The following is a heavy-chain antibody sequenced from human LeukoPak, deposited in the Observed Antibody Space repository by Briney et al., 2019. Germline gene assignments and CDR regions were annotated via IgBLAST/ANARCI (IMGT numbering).Heavy chain of an antibody. J-gene: IGHJ4*02. Sequence: GGSLRLSCAASGFTFSSYGMLWVRQAPGKGLEWVAVISYDGSNKYYADSVKGRFTISRDNSKNTLYLQMNSLRAEDTAVYYCAKDPDSSGYSDYWGQGTLVTVSS. D-gene: IGHD3-22*01. V-gene: IGHV3-30*18. CDR1: GFTFSSYG. CDR3: AKDPDSSGYSDY. CDR2: ISYDGSNK.